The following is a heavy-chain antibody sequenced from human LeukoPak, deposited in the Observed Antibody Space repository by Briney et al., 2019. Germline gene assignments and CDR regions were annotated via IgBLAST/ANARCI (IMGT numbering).Heavy chain of an antibody. D-gene: IGHD4-17*01. V-gene: IGHV4-34*01. J-gene: IGHJ4*02. Sequence: SETLSLTCAVYGGSFSGYYWSWIRQPPGKGLEWIGEINHSGSTNYNPSLRSRVTISVDTSKNQFSLKLSSVTAADTAVYYCARRGTTVTFFDYWGQGILVTVSS. CDR1: GGSFSGYY. CDR3: ARRGTTVTFFDY. CDR2: INHSGST.